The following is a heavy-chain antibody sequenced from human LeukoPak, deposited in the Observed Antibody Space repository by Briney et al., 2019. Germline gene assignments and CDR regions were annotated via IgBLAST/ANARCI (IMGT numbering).Heavy chain of an antibody. CDR2: IYYSGDT. J-gene: IGHJ4*02. V-gene: IGHV4-59*01. D-gene: IGHD3-3*01. CDR1: GDSIATYY. Sequence: SETLSLTCTVSGDSIATYYWSWIRQPPGKGLEWIGYIYYSGDTNYNPSLKSRVTISVDTSNNQFSLKLSSVTAADTAMYYCARGIWSGYSIPFEYWGQGILVTVSS. CDR3: ARGIWSGYSIPFEY.